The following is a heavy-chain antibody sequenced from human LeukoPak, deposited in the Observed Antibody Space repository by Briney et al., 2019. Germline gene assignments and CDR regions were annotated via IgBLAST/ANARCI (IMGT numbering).Heavy chain of an antibody. CDR2: IYYSGST. J-gene: IGHJ4*02. CDR3: ASLQTPGIAAY. CDR1: GGSISSYY. V-gene: IGHV4-59*12. Sequence: PSETLSLTCIVSGGSISSYYWSWIRQPPGKGLEWIGYIYYSGSTNYNPSLKSRVTISVDTSKNQFSLKLSSVTAADTAVYYCASLQTPGIAAYWGQGTLVTVSS. D-gene: IGHD6-13*01.